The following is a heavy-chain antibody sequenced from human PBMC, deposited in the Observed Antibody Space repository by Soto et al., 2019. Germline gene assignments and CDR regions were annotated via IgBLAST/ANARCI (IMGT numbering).Heavy chain of an antibody. D-gene: IGHD3-22*01. CDR3: ARDWGLYYDPREGAFDI. J-gene: IGHJ3*02. V-gene: IGHV1-3*01. Sequence: GASATLCCKDSGYTINSYAMRWVHHAPEQRLEWMGWINAGNGNTKYSQKFQGRVTITRDTSASTAYMELSSLRSEDTAVYYCARDWGLYYDPREGAFDIWGQGTMVTVSS. CDR2: INAGNGNT. CDR1: GYTINSYA.